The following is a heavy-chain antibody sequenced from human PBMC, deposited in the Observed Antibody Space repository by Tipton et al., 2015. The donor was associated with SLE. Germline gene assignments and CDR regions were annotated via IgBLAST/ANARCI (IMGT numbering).Heavy chain of an antibody. CDR2: VHYSGST. J-gene: IGHJ2*01. Sequence: TLSLTCTVSGGSITRTNFFWGWIRQPPGKGLEWIASVHYSGSTYYSPSLKSRVTVSVDTSKNQFSLRLTSLTAADTAVYYCARGYCTGGGCQLMHFDLWGRGTLVTVSS. CDR1: GGSITRTNFF. CDR3: ARGYCTGGGCQLMHFDL. D-gene: IGHD2-8*02. V-gene: IGHV4-39*07.